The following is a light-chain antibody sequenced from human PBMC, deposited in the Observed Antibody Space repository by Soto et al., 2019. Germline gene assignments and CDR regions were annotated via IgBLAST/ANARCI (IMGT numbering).Light chain of an antibody. CDR1: NIGSKS. V-gene: IGLV3-21*02. J-gene: IGLJ2*01. Sequence: SYELTQPPSVSVAPGQTARITCGGNNIGSKSVHWYKQKAGQAPVLVVYDNSDRPSGIPERLSGSNSGKTATLTISRVAAGDEADYYCQVWDSSGDPVVFGGGTKVTVL. CDR2: DNS. CDR3: QVWDSSGDPVV.